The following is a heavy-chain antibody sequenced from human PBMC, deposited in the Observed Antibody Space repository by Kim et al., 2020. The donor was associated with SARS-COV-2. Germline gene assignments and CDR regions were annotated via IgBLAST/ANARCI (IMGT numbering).Heavy chain of an antibody. CDR2: INHSGST. D-gene: IGHD5-18*01. CDR1: GGSFSGYY. J-gene: IGHJ4*02. CDR3: AQSGGGIQQTKPLFDY. V-gene: IGHV4-34*01. Sequence: SETLSLTCAVYGGSFSGYYWSWIRQPPGKGLEWIGEINHSGSTNYNPSLKSRVTISVDTSKNQFSLKLSSVTAADTAVYYCAQSGGGIQQTKPLFDYWGQGTLVTVSS.